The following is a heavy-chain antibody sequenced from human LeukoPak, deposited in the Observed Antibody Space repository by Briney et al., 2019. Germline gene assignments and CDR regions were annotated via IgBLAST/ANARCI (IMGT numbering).Heavy chain of an antibody. CDR2: FYYRGTT. CDR1: GGSISSSSYY. Sequence: PSETLSLTCTVSGGSISSSSYYWGWIRQPQGKGLEWIGSFYYRGTTYYNPSLKSRVTISVDTSKNQFSLKLSSVTAADTAVYYCARGSSSWYYYMDVWGKGTTVTVSS. J-gene: IGHJ6*03. D-gene: IGHD6-13*01. V-gene: IGHV4-39*01. CDR3: ARGSSSWYYYMDV.